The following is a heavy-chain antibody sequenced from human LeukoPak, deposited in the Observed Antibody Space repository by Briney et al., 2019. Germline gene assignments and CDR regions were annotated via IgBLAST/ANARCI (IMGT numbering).Heavy chain of an antibody. CDR3: ARSDSSGYSED. CDR2: INAGNGNT. J-gene: IGHJ4*02. D-gene: IGHD3-22*01. Sequence: GASVKVSCKASGYTFTSYAMHWVRQAPGQRLEWMGWINAGNGNTKYSQKFQGRVTITRDTSASTAYMELSGLRSEDTAVYYCARSDSSGYSEDWGQGTLVTVCS. V-gene: IGHV1-3*01. CDR1: GYTFTSYA.